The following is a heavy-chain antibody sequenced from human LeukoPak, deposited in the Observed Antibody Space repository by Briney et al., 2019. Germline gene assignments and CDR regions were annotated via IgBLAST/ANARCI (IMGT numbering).Heavy chain of an antibody. CDR1: GFTFSSYG. J-gene: IGHJ1*01. V-gene: IGHV3-30*02. D-gene: IGHD3-9*01. CDR2: IRYDGSNK. Sequence: PGGSLRLSCAASGFTFSSYGMHWVRQAPGKGLEWVAFIRYDGSNKYYADSVKGRFTISRDNSKNTLYLQMNSLRAEDTAVYYCAKDGTYYDILTGYYFAEYFQHWGQGTLVTVSS. CDR3: AKDGTYYDILTGYYFAEYFQH.